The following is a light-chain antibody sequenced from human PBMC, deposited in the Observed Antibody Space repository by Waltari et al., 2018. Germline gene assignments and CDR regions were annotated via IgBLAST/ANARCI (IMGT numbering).Light chain of an antibody. V-gene: IGLV1-47*01. J-gene: IGLJ2*01. CDR1: SSSIGSNF. CDR2: GNS. CDR3: SSWDESLTGVL. Sequence: QSVLTQPPSASGTPGQRVTISCSGSSSSIGSNFVHWYQQLPGAPPKLLIYGNSVRPSGVSDRFSGSKAGASASVAISGLRSEDEADYYCSSWDESLTGVLFGGGTRLTVL.